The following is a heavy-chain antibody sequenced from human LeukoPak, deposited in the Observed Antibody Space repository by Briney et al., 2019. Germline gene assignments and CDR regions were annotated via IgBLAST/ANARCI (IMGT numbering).Heavy chain of an antibody. CDR3: ASLDSSGRSAADY. J-gene: IGHJ4*02. V-gene: IGHV4-34*01. CDR1: GGSFSGYY. Sequence: SETLSLTCAVYGGSFSGYYWSWIRQPPGKGLEWFGEINHSGSTNYNPSLKSRVTISVDTSKNQFSLKLSSVTAADTAVYYCASLDSSGRSAADYWGQGTLVTVSS. D-gene: IGHD3-22*01. CDR2: INHSGST.